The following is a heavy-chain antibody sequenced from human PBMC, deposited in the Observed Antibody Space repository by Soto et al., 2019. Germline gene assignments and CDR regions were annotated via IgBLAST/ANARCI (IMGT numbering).Heavy chain of an antibody. Sequence: SETLSLTCTVSGGSISSGGYYWSWIRQHPGKGLEWIGYIYYSGSTYYNPSLKSRVTISVDTSKNQFSLKLSSVTAADTAVYYCAWQDATVLKFDPWGQGTLVTVSS. CDR3: AWQDATVLKFDP. J-gene: IGHJ5*02. CDR2: IYYSGST. V-gene: IGHV4-31*03. D-gene: IGHD2-15*01. CDR1: GGSISSGGYY.